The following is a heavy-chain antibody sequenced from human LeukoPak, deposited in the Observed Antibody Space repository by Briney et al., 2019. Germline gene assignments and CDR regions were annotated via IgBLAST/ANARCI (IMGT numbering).Heavy chain of an antibody. J-gene: IGHJ4*02. CDR1: GDSISSNNW. Sequence: PSGTLSLTCGASGDSISSNNWWSWVRQPPGKGPEWIGEIYHSGSTNYNPSLKSRVTISVDTSKNQFSPKLSSVTAADTAVYYCARAHYYDSSGYYYRGAHTYYFDYWGQGTLVTVSS. V-gene: IGHV4-4*02. CDR2: IYHSGST. CDR3: ARAHYYDSSGYYYRGAHTYYFDY. D-gene: IGHD3-22*01.